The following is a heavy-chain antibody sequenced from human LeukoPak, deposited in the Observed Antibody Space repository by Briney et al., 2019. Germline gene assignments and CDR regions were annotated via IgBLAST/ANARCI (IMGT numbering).Heavy chain of an antibody. CDR3: ARGVAAAGLDAFDI. CDR2: IYYSGGT. J-gene: IGHJ3*02. D-gene: IGHD6-13*01. V-gene: IGHV4-31*03. Sequence: SETLSLTCTVSGGSISSGGYYWSWIRQHPGKGLEWIGYIYYSGGTYYNPSLKSRVTTSVDTSKNQFSLKLSSVTAADTAVYYCARGVAAAGLDAFDIWGQGTMVTVSS. CDR1: GGSISSGGYY.